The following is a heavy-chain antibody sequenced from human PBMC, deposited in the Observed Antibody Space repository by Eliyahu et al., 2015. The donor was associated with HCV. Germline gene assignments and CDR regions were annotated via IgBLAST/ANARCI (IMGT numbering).Heavy chain of an antibody. J-gene: IGHJ4*02. D-gene: IGHD3-22*01. V-gene: IGHV3-23*01. CDR2: ISPSGGST. Sequence: EVQLLESGGGLVQPGXSLXLSCAASGFTFSXYXMSWVXXAPGXGLEWVSAISPSGGSTYSADSVKGRFTISRDNSKNTLYLQMNSLRAEDTAVYYCAKSHSSGYYFFDYWGQGTLGTVSS. CDR1: GFTFSXYX. CDR3: AKSHSSGYYFFDY.